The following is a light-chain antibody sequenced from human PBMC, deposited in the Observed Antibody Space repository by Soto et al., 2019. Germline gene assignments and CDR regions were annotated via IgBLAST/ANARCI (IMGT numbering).Light chain of an antibody. CDR2: KAS. Sequence: SAQTDSLVDGDSISCRASKSSNGWLAWYQQKPGQAPNLLIYKASTLESGVPSRFSGSGSGTEFTLTISSLQPDDFATYYCHQYPNFPRTFGQGTKVDIK. V-gene: IGKV1-5*03. CDR3: HQYPNFPRT. J-gene: IGKJ1*01. CDR1: KSSNGW.